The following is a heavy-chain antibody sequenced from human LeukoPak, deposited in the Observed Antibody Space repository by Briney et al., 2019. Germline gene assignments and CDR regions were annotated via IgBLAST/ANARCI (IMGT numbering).Heavy chain of an antibody. CDR2: INRDGSEK. CDR3: ATYDSWSGYNIAY. V-gene: IGHV3-7*03. J-gene: IGHJ4*02. D-gene: IGHD3-3*01. CDR1: GFTLSSRW. Sequence: PGGSLRLPCVVSGFTLSSRWMMWVRQAPGKGLEWMTNINRDGSEKNYVDSVKGRFTNTRDNAENSLYLQMNSLKVEDTAIYYCATYDSWSGYNIAYWGQGTLITVSS.